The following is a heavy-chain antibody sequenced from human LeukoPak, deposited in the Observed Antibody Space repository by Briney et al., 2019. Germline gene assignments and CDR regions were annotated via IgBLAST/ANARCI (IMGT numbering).Heavy chain of an antibody. CDR2: IWYDGSNK. CDR3: AKDRGTAMVTYINY. V-gene: IGHV3-33*06. D-gene: IGHD5-18*01. J-gene: IGHJ4*02. CDR1: GFTFSSYG. Sequence: GGSLRLSCAASGFTFSSYGMHWVRQAPGKGLEWVAVIWYDGSNKYYADSVKGRFTISRDNSKNTLYLQMNSLRAEDTAVYDCAKDRGTAMVTYINYWGQGTLVTVSS.